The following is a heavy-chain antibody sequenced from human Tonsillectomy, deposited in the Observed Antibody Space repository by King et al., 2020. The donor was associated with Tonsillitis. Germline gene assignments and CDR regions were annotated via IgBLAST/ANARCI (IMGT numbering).Heavy chain of an antibody. CDR2: INSSNGNT. J-gene: IGHJ5*02. CDR3: ARLYIYYYDSSGYPGWFDP. Sequence: HVQLVESGAEVKKPGASVKVSCKASGYTFSIYGITWVRQAPGQGLECMGWINSSNGNTNYVQKFQGRVTMTTDTSTSTAYMELRSLRSDDTAVYYCARLYIYYYDSSGYPGWFDPWGQGTLVTVSS. CDR1: GYTFSIYG. D-gene: IGHD3-22*01. V-gene: IGHV1-18*04.